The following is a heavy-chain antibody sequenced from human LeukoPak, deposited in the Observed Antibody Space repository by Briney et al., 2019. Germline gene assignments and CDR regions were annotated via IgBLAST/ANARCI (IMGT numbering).Heavy chain of an antibody. V-gene: IGHV4-34*01. J-gene: IGHJ4*02. D-gene: IGHD1/OR15-1a*01. CDR1: GGSFSGYY. CDR3: ARLSPYWHIRGGDY. Sequence: SETLSLTCAVYGGSFSGYYWSWIRQPPGKGLEWIGEINHSGSTNYNPSLKSRVTISVDTSKNQFSLKLSSVTAADTAVYYCARLSPYWHIRGGDYWGQGTLVTVSS. CDR2: INHSGST.